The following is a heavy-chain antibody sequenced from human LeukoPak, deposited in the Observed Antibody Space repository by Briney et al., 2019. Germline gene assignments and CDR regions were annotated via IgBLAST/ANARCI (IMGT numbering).Heavy chain of an antibody. J-gene: IGHJ4*02. CDR1: GGSITSYY. V-gene: IGHV4-4*07. Sequence: SSETPSLTCTVSGGSITSYYWGWVRQPAGKGLEWIGRIYTTGRTDHHPSLNSRLTMSVDTSKKQFSLKLSSVTAADTALYYCARDYDYWGQGTLVTVSS. CDR3: ARDYDY. CDR2: IYTTGRT.